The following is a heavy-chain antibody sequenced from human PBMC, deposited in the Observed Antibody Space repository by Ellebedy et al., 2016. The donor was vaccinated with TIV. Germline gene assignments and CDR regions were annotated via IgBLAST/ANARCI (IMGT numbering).Heavy chain of an antibody. V-gene: IGHV1-18*01. CDR1: GYTFTSYG. CDR3: ARDLLQLLSGGGNWFDP. D-gene: IGHD2-2*01. J-gene: IGHJ5*02. Sequence: ASVKVSCKASGYTFTSYGISWVRQAPGQGLEWMGWISAYNGNTNYAQKLQGRVTMTTDTSTSTAYMELRSLRSDDTAVYYCARDLLQLLSGGGNWFDPWGQGTLVTVSS. CDR2: ISAYNGNT.